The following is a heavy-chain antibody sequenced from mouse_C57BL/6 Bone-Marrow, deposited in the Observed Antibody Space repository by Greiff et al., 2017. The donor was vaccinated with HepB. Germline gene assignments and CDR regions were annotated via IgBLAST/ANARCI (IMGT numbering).Heavy chain of an antibody. D-gene: IGHD2-2*01. Sequence: EVKLQESGPSLVRPSQTLSLTCTVTGFSINSDCYWIWIRQFPGNKLEYIGYTFYSGITYYNPSLESRTYITRDTSKNQFSLKLSSVTTEDTATYYCARDSLLWFGERYAMDYWGQGTSVTVSS. CDR2: TFYSGIT. V-gene: IGHV3-3*01. CDR3: ARDSLLWFGERYAMDY. J-gene: IGHJ4*01. CDR1: GFSINSDCY.